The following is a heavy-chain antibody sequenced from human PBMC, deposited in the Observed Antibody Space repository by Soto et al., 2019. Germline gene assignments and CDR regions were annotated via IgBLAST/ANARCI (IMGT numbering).Heavy chain of an antibody. V-gene: IGHV3-23*01. CDR3: AKYHGAYYFYYYMDV. CDR2: IVGGGGNT. Sequence: GGSLRLSCAASGFTFSSYAMSWVRQAPGKGLEWVSAIVGGGGNTNYADSVKGRFTISRDNSKNTLYLQLSSLRAEDTAIYYCAKYHGAYYFYYYMDVWGKGTTVTVSS. J-gene: IGHJ6*03. D-gene: IGHD2-2*01. CDR1: GFTFSSYA.